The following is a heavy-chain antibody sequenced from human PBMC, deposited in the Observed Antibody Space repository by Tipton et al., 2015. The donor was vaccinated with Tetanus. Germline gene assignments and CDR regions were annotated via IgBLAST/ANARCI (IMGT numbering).Heavy chain of an antibody. J-gene: IGHJ3*02. Sequence: MQLVQSGAEVKKPGESLKISCKGSGYSFTSYWIGWVRQMPGKGLEWMGSIYPGDSDTKYSPSFQGQVTISADKSINTVYLQWSSLKASDTVMYYCAASELVTRGGFRAFDIWGQGTMVTVSS. D-gene: IGHD2-21*02. CDR2: IYPGDSDT. V-gene: IGHV5-51*01. CDR3: AASELVTRGGFRAFDI. CDR1: GYSFTSYW.